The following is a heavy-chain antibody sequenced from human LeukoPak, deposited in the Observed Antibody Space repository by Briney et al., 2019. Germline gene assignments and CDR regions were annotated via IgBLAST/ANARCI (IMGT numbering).Heavy chain of an antibody. CDR2: IYYSGST. Sequence: SETLSLTCTVSGGSVSSGSYYWSWIQQPPGKGLEWIGSIYYSGSTYYNPSLKSRVTISVDTSKNQFSLKLSSVTAADTAVYYCARVPISLYYFDYWGQGTLVTVSS. V-gene: IGHV4-39*01. D-gene: IGHD1-1*01. CDR1: GGSVSSGSYY. CDR3: ARVPISLYYFDY. J-gene: IGHJ4*02.